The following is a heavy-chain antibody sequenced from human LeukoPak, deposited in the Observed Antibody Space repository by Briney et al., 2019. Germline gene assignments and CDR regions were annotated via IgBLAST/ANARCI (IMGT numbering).Heavy chain of an antibody. CDR1: GFSLITGGVC. V-gene: IGHV2-70*11. J-gene: IGHJ4*02. CDR3: ARGGFNAYDPMSWVLFDY. D-gene: IGHD5-12*01. Sequence: SGPALVRPTQTLTLTCTFSGFSLITGGVCVSWIRQPPGKALEWLARIDWDGAKHFNTSLETRLTISKDTSKNQVVLTMTNMDPADTATYFCARGGFNAYDPMSWVLFDYWGRGTLVIVSS. CDR2: IDWDGAK.